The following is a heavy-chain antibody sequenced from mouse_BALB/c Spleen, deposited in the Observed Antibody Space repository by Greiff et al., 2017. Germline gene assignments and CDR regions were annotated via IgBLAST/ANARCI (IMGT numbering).Heavy chain of an antibody. CDR1: GFTFSSYA. CDR2: ISSGGSYT. J-gene: IGHJ4*01. Sequence: EVQLVESGGGLVKPGGSLKLSCAASGFTFSSYAMSWVRQTPEKRLEWVATISSGGSYTYYPDSVKGRFTISRDNAKNTLYLQMSSLRSEDTAMYYCARLHAMDYWGQGTSVTVSS. CDR3: ARLHAMDY. V-gene: IGHV5-9-3*01.